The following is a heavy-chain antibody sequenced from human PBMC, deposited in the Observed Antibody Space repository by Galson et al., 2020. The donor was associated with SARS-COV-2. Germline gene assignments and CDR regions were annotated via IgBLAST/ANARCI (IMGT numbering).Heavy chain of an antibody. CDR3: ARVTFPYYYYMDV. CDR1: GFTFSDYY. Sequence: GESLKISCAASGFTFSDYYMSWIRQAPGKGLEWVSCISSSGSNIYYADSVKGRFTISRDNAKNSLYLQMNSLRAEDTAVYYCARVTFPYYYYMDVWGKGTTVTVSS. J-gene: IGHJ6*03. V-gene: IGHV3-11*04. CDR2: ISSSGSNI. D-gene: IGHD3-16*01.